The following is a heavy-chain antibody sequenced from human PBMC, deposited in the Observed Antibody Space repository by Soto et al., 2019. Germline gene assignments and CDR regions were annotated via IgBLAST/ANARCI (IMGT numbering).Heavy chain of an antibody. CDR2: INHAGTT. V-gene: IGHV4-34*01. J-gene: IGHJ5*02. CDR3: ARGRYYYGSGSLNWFDP. D-gene: IGHD3-10*01. CDR1: GGSFSGYY. Sequence: QVQLQQWGAGLLKPSETLSLTCAVYGGSFSGYYNSWIRQPPGKGLEWIGEINHAGTTNYNPSLKSRVTVSVDVSKNQVSLKLNSVAAADTAMYYCARGRYYYGSGSLNWFDPWGQGTLVTVSS.